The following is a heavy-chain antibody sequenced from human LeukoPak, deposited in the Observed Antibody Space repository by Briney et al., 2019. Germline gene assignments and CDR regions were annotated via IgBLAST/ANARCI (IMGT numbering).Heavy chain of an antibody. D-gene: IGHD6-19*01. J-gene: IGHJ4*02. CDR3: ARGEYSSANFDY. CDR1: GGSISSSSYY. Sequence: SETLSLTCTVSGGSISSSSYYWGWIRQPPGKGLEWIGSIYYSGSTYYNPSLKSRVTISVDTSKNQFSLKLSSVTAADTAVYYCARGEYSSANFDYWGQGTLVTVSS. CDR2: IYYSGST. V-gene: IGHV4-39*07.